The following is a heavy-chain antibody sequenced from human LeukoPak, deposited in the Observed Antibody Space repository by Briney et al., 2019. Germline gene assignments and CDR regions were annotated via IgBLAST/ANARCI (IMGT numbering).Heavy chain of an antibody. Sequence: EASVKVSCKASGYTFSSYDINWVRQATGQGLEWMGWMNPNSGNTGYAQKLQGRVTMTTDTSTSTAYMELRSLRSDDTAVYYCARDRLATSSQFDYWGQGTLVTVSS. CDR3: ARDRLATSSQFDY. CDR2: MNPNSGNT. D-gene: IGHD5-12*01. CDR1: GYTFSSYD. V-gene: IGHV1-8*01. J-gene: IGHJ4*02.